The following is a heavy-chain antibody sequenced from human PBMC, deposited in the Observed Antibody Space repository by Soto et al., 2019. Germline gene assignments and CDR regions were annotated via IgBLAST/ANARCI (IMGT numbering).Heavy chain of an antibody. V-gene: IGHV3-30-3*01. CDR3: ASSYYDILTGYAYYGMDV. CDR1: GFTFSSYA. D-gene: IGHD3-9*01. Sequence: GGSLRLSCAASGFTFSSYAMHWVRQAPGKGLEWVAVISYDGSNKYYADSVKGRFTISRDNSKNKLYLQMNSLRAEDTAVYYCASSYYDILTGYAYYGMDVWGQGTTVTV. J-gene: IGHJ6*02. CDR2: ISYDGSNK.